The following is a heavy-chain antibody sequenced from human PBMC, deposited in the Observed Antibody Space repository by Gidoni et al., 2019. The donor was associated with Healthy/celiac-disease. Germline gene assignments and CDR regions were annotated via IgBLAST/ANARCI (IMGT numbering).Heavy chain of an antibody. CDR3: AREARSVRFLEWSQDAFDI. V-gene: IGHV1-18*01. D-gene: IGHD3-3*01. CDR1: GYTFTSYG. Sequence: QVQLVQSGAEVKKPGASVKVSCKASGYTFTSYGISWVRQAPGQGLEWMGWISAYNGNTNYAQKLQGRVTMTTDTSTSTAYMELRSLRSDDTAVYYCAREARSVRFLEWSQDAFDIWGQGTMVTVSS. CDR2: ISAYNGNT. J-gene: IGHJ3*02.